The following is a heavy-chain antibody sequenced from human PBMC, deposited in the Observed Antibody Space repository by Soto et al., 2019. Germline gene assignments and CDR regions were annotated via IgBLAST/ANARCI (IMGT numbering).Heavy chain of an antibody. CDR1: GFTFSSYE. V-gene: IGHV3-48*03. D-gene: IGHD3-3*01. Sequence: GGSLRLSCAASGFTFSSYEMNWVRQAPGKGLEWVSYISYSGSTIYYADSVKGRFTISRDNAKNTLYLQMNSLRAEDTAVYYCAKWASEWLLRFGPTSDYYYGMDVWGQGTTVTVSS. CDR3: AKWASEWLLRFGPTSDYYYGMDV. CDR2: ISYSGSTI. J-gene: IGHJ6*02.